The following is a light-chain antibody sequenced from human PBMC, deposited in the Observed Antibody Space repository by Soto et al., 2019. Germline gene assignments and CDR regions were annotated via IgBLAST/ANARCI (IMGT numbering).Light chain of an antibody. J-gene: IGLJ2*01. CDR2: EVT. CDR3: GSYASATLI. CDR1: HSDIGAYDY. V-gene: IGLV2-14*01. Sequence: QSVLTQPASVSGSPGQSITISCTGSHSDIGAYDYVSWYQQHPGKPPTLLISEVTFRPSGVPNRFSGSKSGNTATLTISGLLTEDEADYYCGSYASATLIFGGGTKVTVL.